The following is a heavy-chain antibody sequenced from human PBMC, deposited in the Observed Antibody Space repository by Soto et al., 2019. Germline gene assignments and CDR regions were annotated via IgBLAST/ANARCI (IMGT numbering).Heavy chain of an antibody. CDR2: ISAYNGNT. J-gene: IGHJ4*02. CDR3: ARVPSNGRVVGTVDY. D-gene: IGHD3-3*01. Sequence: QVQLVQSGAEVKKPGASVKVSCKASGYTFTSYGISWVQQAPGQGLEWMGWISAYNGNTNYAQKLQGRVTMTTDTSTSTAYMELRSLSSDDTAVYYCARVPSNGRVVGTVDYWGQGTLVTVSS. CDR1: GYTFTSYG. V-gene: IGHV1-18*01.